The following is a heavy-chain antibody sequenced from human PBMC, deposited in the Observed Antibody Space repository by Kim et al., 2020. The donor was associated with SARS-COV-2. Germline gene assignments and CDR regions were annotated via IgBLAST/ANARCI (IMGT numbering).Heavy chain of an antibody. CDR2: INSDGSST. CDR3: AREGLGYSYDY. D-gene: IGHD5-18*01. V-gene: IGHV3-74*01. CDR1: GFTFSSYW. J-gene: IGHJ4*02. Sequence: GGYLRLSCAASGFTFSSYWMHWVRQAPGKGLVWVSRINSDGSSTSYADSVKGRFTISRDNAKNTLYLQMNSLRAEDTAVYYCAREGLGYSYDYWGQGTLVTVSS.